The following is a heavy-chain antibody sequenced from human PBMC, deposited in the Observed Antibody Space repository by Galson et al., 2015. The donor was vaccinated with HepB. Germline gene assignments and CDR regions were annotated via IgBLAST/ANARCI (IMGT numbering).Heavy chain of an antibody. V-gene: IGHV3-11*01. CDR1: GFTFSDYY. D-gene: IGHD6-13*01. CDR3: ARIAAAGTGWFDP. J-gene: IGHJ5*02. CDR2: ISSSGSTI. Sequence: SLRLSCAASGFTFSDYYMSWIRQAPGKGLEWVSYISSSGSTIYYADSVKGRFTISRDNAKNSLYLQMNSLRAEDTAVYYCARIAAAGTGWFDPWGQGTLVTVSS.